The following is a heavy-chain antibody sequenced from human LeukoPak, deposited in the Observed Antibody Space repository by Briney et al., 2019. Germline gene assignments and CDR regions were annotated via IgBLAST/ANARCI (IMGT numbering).Heavy chain of an antibody. CDR2: MNPNSGNT. CDR3: ARGGWPYYYYYMDV. Sequence: ASVKVSCKASGYTFTSYDINWVRQATGQGLEWMGWMNPNSGNTGYAQKFQGRVTITRNTSTSTAYMELSSLRSEDTAVYYCARGGWPYYYYYMDVWGKGTTVTVSS. CDR1: GYTFTSYD. V-gene: IGHV1-8*03. D-gene: IGHD6-19*01. J-gene: IGHJ6*03.